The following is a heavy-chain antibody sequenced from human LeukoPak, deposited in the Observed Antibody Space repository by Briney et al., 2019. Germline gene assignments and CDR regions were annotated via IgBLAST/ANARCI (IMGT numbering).Heavy chain of an antibody. CDR1: GFTFDDYA. Sequence: PGRSLRLSCAASGFTFDDYAMHWVRQAPGKGLEWVSGISWNSGSIGYADSVKGRFTISRDNAKNSLYLQMNSLRAEDTAVYYCARSWRPVGLFDYWGQGTLVTVSS. D-gene: IGHD6-13*01. J-gene: IGHJ4*02. CDR3: ARSWRPVGLFDY. V-gene: IGHV3-9*01. CDR2: ISWNSGSI.